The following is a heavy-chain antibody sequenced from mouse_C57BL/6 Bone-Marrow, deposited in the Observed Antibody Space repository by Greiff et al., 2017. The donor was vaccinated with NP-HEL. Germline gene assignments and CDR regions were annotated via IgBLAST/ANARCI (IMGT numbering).Heavy chain of an antibody. CDR1: GYTFTSYW. J-gene: IGHJ1*03. V-gene: IGHV1-55*01. CDR2: IYPGSGST. Sequence: QVQLKQPGAELVKPGASVKMSCKASGYTFTSYWITWVKQRPGQGLEWIGDIYPGSGSTNYNEKFKSKATLTVDTSSSTAYMQLSSLTSEDSAVYYCARGGTTVVGDWYFDVWGTGTTVTVSS. D-gene: IGHD1-1*01. CDR3: ARGGTTVVGDWYFDV.